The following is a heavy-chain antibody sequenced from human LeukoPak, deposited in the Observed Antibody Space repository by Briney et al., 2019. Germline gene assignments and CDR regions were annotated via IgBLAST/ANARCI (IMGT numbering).Heavy chain of an antibody. V-gene: IGHV3-7*01. D-gene: IGHD6-13*01. CDR2: IRQDGGEK. J-gene: IGHJ4*01. CDR3: ARDGTAAGLYFDL. Sequence: GGSLRLSCAVSGFTFTDYWMNWVRQAPRKGLEWVASIRQDGGEKYYVDSVKGRFTISRDNTKNSLYLQMSALRAEDTAVYYCARDGTAAGLYFDLWGQGTLVTVSS. CDR1: GFTFTDYW.